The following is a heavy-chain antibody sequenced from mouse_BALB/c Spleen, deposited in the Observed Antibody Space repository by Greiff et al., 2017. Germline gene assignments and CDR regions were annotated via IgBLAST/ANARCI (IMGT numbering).Heavy chain of an antibody. J-gene: IGHJ3*01. Sequence: EVQLVESGGGLVQPGGSLKLSCAASGFTFSSYGMSWVRQTPDKRLELVATINSNGGSTYYPDSVKGRFTISRDNAKNTLYLQMSSLKSEDTAMYYCAVYDYWFAYWGQGTLVTVSA. CDR2: INSNGGST. CDR3: AVYDYWFAY. D-gene: IGHD2-4*01. CDR1: GFTFSSYG. V-gene: IGHV5-6-3*01.